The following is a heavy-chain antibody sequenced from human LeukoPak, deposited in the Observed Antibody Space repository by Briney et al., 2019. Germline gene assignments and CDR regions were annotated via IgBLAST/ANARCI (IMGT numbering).Heavy chain of an antibody. CDR1: GFTVSSNY. D-gene: IGHD2-2*01. Sequence: GGSLRLSCAASGFTVSSNYMSWVHQAPGKGLEWVSVIYSGGSTYYADSVKGRFTISRDNSKNTLYLQMNSLRAEDTAVYYCARSRGYCSSTSCLRGYYYMDVWGKGTTVTVSS. CDR2: IYSGGST. CDR3: ARSRGYCSSTSCLRGYYYMDV. J-gene: IGHJ6*03. V-gene: IGHV3-53*01.